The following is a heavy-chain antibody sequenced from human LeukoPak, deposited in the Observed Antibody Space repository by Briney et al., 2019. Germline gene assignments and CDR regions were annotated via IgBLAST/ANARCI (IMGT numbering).Heavy chain of an antibody. CDR2: INPSGGST. CDR1: GYTFTSYY. D-gene: IGHD5-12*01. CDR3: ARDPGKDGYDY. V-gene: IGHV1-46*01. Sequence: GASVTVSCKASGYTFTSYYMHWVRQAPGQGLEWMGIINPSGGSTSYAQKFQGRVTMTRDTSTSTVYMELSSLRSEDTAVYYCARDPGKDGYDYWGQGTLVTVSS. J-gene: IGHJ4*02.